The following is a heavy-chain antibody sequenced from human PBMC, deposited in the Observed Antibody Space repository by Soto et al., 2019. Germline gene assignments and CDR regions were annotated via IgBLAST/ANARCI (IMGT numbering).Heavy chain of an antibody. CDR1: GYTFTGYY. D-gene: IGHD4-4*01. CDR2: INPNSGGT. J-gene: IGHJ6*02. Sequence: ASVNVSCKASGYTFTGYYMHWVRQAPGQGLEWMGWINPNSGGTNYAQKFQGWVTMTRDTSISTAYMELSRLRSDDTAVYYCARGNYRHYYYYGMDVWGQGTTVTVSS. V-gene: IGHV1-2*04. CDR3: ARGNYRHYYYYGMDV.